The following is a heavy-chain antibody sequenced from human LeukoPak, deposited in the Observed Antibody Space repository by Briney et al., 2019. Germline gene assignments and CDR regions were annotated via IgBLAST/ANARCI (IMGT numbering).Heavy chain of an antibody. CDR1: GGSISSGGYY. D-gene: IGHD3-9*01. CDR3: ARGTLRYFDWRIDY. CDR2: IYYSGST. V-gene: IGHV4-30-4*01. Sequence: SQTLSLTCTVSGGSISSGGYYWSWIRQPPGKGLEWIGYIYYSGSTYYNPSLKSRVTISVDTSKNQFSLKLSSVTAADTAVYYCARGTLRYFDWRIDYWGQGTLVTVSS. J-gene: IGHJ4*02.